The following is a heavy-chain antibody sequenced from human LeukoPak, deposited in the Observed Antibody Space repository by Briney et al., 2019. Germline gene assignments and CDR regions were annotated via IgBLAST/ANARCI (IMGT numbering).Heavy chain of an antibody. D-gene: IGHD6-19*01. J-gene: IGHJ3*02. V-gene: IGHV4-59*01. CDR3: ARGHSSGWYTGAFDI. Sequence: SETLSLTCTVSGGSISSYYWSWIRQPPGKGLEWIGYIYYSGSTNYNPSLKSRVTISVDTSKNQFSLKLSSVTAADTAVYYCARGHSSGWYTGAFDIWGQGTMVTVSS. CDR2: IYYSGST. CDR1: GGSISSYY.